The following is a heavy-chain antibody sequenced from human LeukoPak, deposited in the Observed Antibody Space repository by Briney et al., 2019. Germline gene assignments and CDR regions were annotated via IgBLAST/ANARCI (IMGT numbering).Heavy chain of an antibody. Sequence: GGSLRLSCGASGFTLNTYTMNWVRQAPGKGLEWVSSISSSSSYIYYADSVKGRFTISRDDAKNSLSLQMNSLRAEDTAVYYCARSGIKMVRGVIIKSPYHMDVWGKGTTVTVSS. J-gene: IGHJ6*03. CDR3: ARSGIKMVRGVIIKSPYHMDV. V-gene: IGHV3-21*01. CDR1: GFTLNTYT. D-gene: IGHD3-10*01. CDR2: ISSSSSYI.